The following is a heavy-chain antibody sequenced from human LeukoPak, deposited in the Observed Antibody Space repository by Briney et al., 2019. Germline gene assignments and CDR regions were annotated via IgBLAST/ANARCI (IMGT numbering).Heavy chain of an antibody. J-gene: IGHJ4*02. V-gene: IGHV1-8*01. Sequence: GASVKVSCKASGYTFSSYDINWVRQATGQGLEWMGWMNPNSGNTGYAQKFQGRVTMTRNTSISTAYMELSSLRSEDTAVYYCARLRQGYDSSGEGFDYWGQGTLVTVSS. CDR2: MNPNSGNT. CDR3: ARLRQGYDSSGEGFDY. CDR1: GYTFSSYD. D-gene: IGHD3-22*01.